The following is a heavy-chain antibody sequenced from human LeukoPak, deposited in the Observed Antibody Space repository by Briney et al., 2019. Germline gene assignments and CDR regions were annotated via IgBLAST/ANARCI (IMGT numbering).Heavy chain of an antibody. V-gene: IGHV4-38-2*02. Sequence: SETLSLTCTVSGYSISSGYYWGWIRQPPGKGLEWIGTIYHSGSTYYNPSLKSRVTISVDTSKSQFSLKLTSVTAADTAVYYCARDSSWPYEYNWFDPWGQGTLVTVSS. CDR2: IYHSGST. J-gene: IGHJ5*02. CDR1: GYSISSGYY. CDR3: ARDSSWPYEYNWFDP. D-gene: IGHD6-13*01.